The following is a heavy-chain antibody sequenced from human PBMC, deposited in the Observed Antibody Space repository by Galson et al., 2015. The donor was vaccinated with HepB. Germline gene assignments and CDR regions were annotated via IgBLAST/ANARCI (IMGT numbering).Heavy chain of an antibody. D-gene: IGHD2-15*01. V-gene: IGHV4-30-2*01. CDR3: ARSGRYCSGGSCYSGYYYYYMDV. J-gene: IGHJ6*03. CDR1: GGSISSGGYS. Sequence: TLSLTCAVSGGSISSGGYSWSWIRQPPGKGLEWIGYIYHSGSTYYNPSLKSRVTISVDTSKNQYSLKLSSVTAADTAVYYCARSGRYCSGGSCYSGYYYYYMDVWGKGTTVTVSS. CDR2: IYHSGST.